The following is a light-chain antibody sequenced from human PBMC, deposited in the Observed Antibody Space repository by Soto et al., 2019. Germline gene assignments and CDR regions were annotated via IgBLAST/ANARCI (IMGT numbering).Light chain of an antibody. J-gene: IGLJ2*01. CDR3: GTWDSSLSVVV. CDR1: SSNIGNNY. V-gene: IGLV1-51*01. Sequence: QSVLTQPPSVSAAPGQKVTISCSGSSSNIGNNYVSWYQQLPGAAPQLLIDDNDKRPSGIPDRFSGSKSGTSATLGITGLQTGDEADYFCGTWDSSLSVVVFGGGTKLTVL. CDR2: DND.